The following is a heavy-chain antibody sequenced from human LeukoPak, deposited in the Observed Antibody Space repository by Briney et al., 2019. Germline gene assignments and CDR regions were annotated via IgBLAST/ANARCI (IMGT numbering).Heavy chain of an antibody. D-gene: IGHD3-10*01. J-gene: IGHJ4*02. CDR1: GYTSTSYS. CDR2: INTNTGNP. Sequence: ASVKVSCKASGYTSTSYSMNWVRQAPGQGLEWLGWINTNTGNPTYAQGFTGRFVFSLDTSVNTAYLQISSLKASDTAMYYCARSPLVYYYDSAGYYFDYWGQGTLVTVSS. CDR3: ARSPLVYYYDSAGYYFDY. V-gene: IGHV7-4-1*02.